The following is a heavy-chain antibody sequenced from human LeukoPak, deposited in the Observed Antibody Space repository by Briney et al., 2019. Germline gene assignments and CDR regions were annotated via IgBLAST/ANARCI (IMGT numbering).Heavy chain of an antibody. Sequence: TSETLSLTCAVSGGSIGRGGYSWSWIRQPPGKGLEWIGYIYHSGSTYYNPSLKSRVTISVDRSKNQFSLKLSSVTAADTAVYYCARAIPYYDFWSGYTSHAFDIWGQGTMVTVSS. J-gene: IGHJ3*02. CDR1: GGSIGRGGYS. V-gene: IGHV4-30-2*01. D-gene: IGHD3-3*01. CDR3: ARAIPYYDFWSGYTSHAFDI. CDR2: IYHSGST.